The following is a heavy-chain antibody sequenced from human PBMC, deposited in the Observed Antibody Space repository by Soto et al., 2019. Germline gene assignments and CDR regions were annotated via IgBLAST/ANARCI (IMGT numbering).Heavy chain of an antibody. CDR1: GGSIISSNFY. J-gene: IGHJ5*02. Sequence: PSETLSLTWTVSGGSIISSNFYWGWIRQPPGKGLEWIGSVEYGGSTYDNPSLKSRVTLSADTSKNQFSLKLTSVTAADTAIYYCARHVRGAVTMNWFDPWGHGTLVTVSS. D-gene: IGHD3-10*02. CDR3: ARHVRGAVTMNWFDP. CDR2: VEYGGST. V-gene: IGHV4-39*01.